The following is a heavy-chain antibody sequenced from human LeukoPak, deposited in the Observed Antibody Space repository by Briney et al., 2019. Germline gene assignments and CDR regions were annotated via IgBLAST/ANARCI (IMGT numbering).Heavy chain of an antibody. CDR1: GYTFSNCG. CDR3: ARDFAGLFDY. V-gene: IGHV1-18*01. CDR2: IAVYNANT. J-gene: IGHJ4*02. D-gene: IGHD2-21*01. Sequence: ASVKVSCKASGYTFSNCGISWVRQAPGQGLEWMGWIAVYNANTNYAQNLQDRVTMTTDTATSTAYMELRSLRSDDTAMYYCARDFAGLFDYWGQGTLVTVSS.